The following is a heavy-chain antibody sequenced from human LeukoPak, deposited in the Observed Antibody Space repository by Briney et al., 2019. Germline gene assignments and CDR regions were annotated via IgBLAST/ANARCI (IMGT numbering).Heavy chain of an antibody. CDR1: GYTFTSYD. CDR3: ARVYLDPGEQNRNFDY. D-gene: IGHD1-14*01. Sequence: GASVKVSCKASGYTFTSYDINWVRQATGQGLEWMGWMNPNSGNTNYAQKLQGRVTMTTDTSTSTAYMELRSLRSDDTAVYYCARVYLDPGEQNRNFDYWGQGTLVTVSS. J-gene: IGHJ4*02. V-gene: IGHV1-18*01. CDR2: MNPNSGNT.